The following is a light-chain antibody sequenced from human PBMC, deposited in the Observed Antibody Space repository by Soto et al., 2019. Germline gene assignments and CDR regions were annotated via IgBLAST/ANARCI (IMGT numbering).Light chain of an antibody. V-gene: IGKV3-20*01. CDR1: QSVSSTN. CDR3: QQYGSSPLT. J-gene: IGKJ4*01. Sequence: EIVLTQSPGTLSLSPGERATLPARASQSVSSTNLAWYQQKPGQAPRLLIKGASSRATGTPDRFSASGSGTDFTLTISRLEPEDFAVYYCQQYGSSPLTFGGGTKVEIK. CDR2: GAS.